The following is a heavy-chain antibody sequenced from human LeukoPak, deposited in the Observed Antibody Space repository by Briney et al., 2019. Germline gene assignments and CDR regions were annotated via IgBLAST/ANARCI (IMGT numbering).Heavy chain of an antibody. J-gene: IGHJ4*02. CDR3: AREVCGGSCYFDY. D-gene: IGHD2-15*01. CDR2: IKKDGSEK. CDR1: GFTFSSHW. V-gene: IGHV3-7*01. Sequence: GGSLRLSCAASGFTFSSHWMSWVRQAPGKGLEWVANIKKDGSEKYYVDAVKGRFTISRDNAKTSLYLQMNNLSAEDTAVYYCAREVCGGSCYFDYWGQGTLVTVSS.